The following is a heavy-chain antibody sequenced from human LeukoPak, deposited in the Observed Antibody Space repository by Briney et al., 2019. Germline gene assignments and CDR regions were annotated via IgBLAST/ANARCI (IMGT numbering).Heavy chain of an antibody. CDR3: ARDSDGHNPHLYFDY. J-gene: IGHJ4*02. D-gene: IGHD5-24*01. V-gene: IGHV3-21*01. CDR2: ISSSSSYI. Sequence: GRSLRLSCAASGFTFSSYSMHWVRQAPGKGLEWVSSISSSSSYIYYADSVKGRFTISRDNAKNSLYLQMNRLRAEDTAVYYCARDSDGHNPHLYFDYWGQGTLVTVSS. CDR1: GFTFSSYS.